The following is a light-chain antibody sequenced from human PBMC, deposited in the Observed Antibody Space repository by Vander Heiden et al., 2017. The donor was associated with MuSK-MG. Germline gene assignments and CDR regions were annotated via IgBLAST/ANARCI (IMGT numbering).Light chain of an antibody. V-gene: IGLV3-21*02. CDR2: GDS. CDR1: NIGSKS. J-gene: IGLJ3*02. CDR3: QPQDSSTDQGV. Sequence: SYVLPQAPSAPAAPGPVASITCGGNNIGSKSVHWYQQKPGPAPVLVVFGDSDRPSRIPERVSGSNSGSTATLTTSMVEAGDEADYYCQPQDSSTDQGVFGGGTKLTVL.